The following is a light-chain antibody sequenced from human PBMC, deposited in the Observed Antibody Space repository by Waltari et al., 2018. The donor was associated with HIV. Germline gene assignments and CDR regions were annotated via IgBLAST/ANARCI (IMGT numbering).Light chain of an antibody. CDR3: QQRFNWVT. V-gene: IGKV3-11*01. Sequence: EIVVTQSPGTLSLSPGERATLSCRTSQSVGSYSAWYQQKPGQAPRLLIYDASNRATGIPARFSGSGSGTDFTLTISSLEPEDFAVYYCQQRFNWVTFGGGTKLEIK. J-gene: IGKJ4*01. CDR2: DAS. CDR1: QSVGSY.